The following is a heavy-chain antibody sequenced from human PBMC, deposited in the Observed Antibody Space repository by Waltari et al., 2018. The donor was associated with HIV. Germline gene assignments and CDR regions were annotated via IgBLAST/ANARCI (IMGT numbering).Heavy chain of an antibody. V-gene: IGHV4-31*03. D-gene: IGHD6-13*01. CDR2: IYYSGSD. Sequence: QVQLQESGPGLVKPSQTLSLTCTVSGGSISSGGYYWSWIRQHPGKGLEWSGYIYYSGSDYYRPSLRCRVTISGEPSKNQFSLKLSSVTASDTAVYYVARDGRGIAAPFDYWGQGTLVTVAS. CDR1: GGSISSGGYY. J-gene: IGHJ4*02. CDR3: ARDGRGIAAPFDY.